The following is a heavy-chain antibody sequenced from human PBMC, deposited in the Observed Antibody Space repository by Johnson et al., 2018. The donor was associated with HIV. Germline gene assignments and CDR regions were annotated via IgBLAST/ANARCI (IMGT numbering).Heavy chain of an antibody. CDR1: GFTFSSYA. V-gene: IGHV3-30*04. J-gene: IGHJ3*01. CDR2: ISYDGSNK. CDR3: AKGMGLSIGELSDAFHF. Sequence: QVQLVESGGGVVQPGRSLRLSCAASGFTFSSYAMHWVRQAPGKGLEWVAVISYDGSNKYYGDSVKGRFTISRDNSKNTLNLQMNSLRPEDTAVYYCAKGMGLSIGELSDAFHFWGLGTVVTVSS. D-gene: IGHD3-10*01.